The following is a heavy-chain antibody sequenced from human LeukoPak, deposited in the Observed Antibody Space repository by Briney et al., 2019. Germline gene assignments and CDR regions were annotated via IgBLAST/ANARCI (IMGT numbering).Heavy chain of an antibody. J-gene: IGHJ4*02. V-gene: IGHV3-23*01. CDR2: ISGSGDNT. Sequence: GGSLRLSCAASGFTFSSYWMSWVRQAPGKGLEWVSGISGSGDNTYYADSVKGRFTISRDNSKNTLYVQVNSLGTEDTAAYYCAKGSYYDSSGSFYFDYWGQGTLVTVSS. D-gene: IGHD3-22*01. CDR3: AKGSYYDSSGSFYFDY. CDR1: GFTFSSYW.